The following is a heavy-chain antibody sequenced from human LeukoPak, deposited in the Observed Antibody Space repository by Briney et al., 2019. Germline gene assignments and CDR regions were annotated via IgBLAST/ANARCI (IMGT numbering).Heavy chain of an antibody. D-gene: IGHD6-19*01. CDR3: ARVSGWPSPSVNYYMDV. CDR2: FYTSGST. CDR1: GGSISSYY. J-gene: IGHJ6*03. Sequence: PSETLSLTCTVSGGSISSYYWSWIRQPAGKGLEWIGRFYTSGSTNYNPSLKSRVTMSVDTSKNQFSLKLSSVTAADTAVYYCARVSGWPSPSVNYYMDVWGKGTTVTISS. V-gene: IGHV4-4*07.